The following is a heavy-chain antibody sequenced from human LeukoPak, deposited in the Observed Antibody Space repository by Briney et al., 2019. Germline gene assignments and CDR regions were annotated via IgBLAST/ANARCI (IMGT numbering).Heavy chain of an antibody. J-gene: IGHJ3*02. CDR3: ARDRDYGDYPIRAFDI. CDR2: IIPIFGTA. CDR1: GGTFSSYA. D-gene: IGHD4-17*01. V-gene: IGHV1-69*13. Sequence: SVKVSCKASGGTFSSYAISWVRQAPGQGLEWMGGIIPIFGTANYAQKFQGRVTITADESTSTAYMELSSLRSEDTAVYYCARDRDYGDYPIRAFDIWGQGTMVTVSS.